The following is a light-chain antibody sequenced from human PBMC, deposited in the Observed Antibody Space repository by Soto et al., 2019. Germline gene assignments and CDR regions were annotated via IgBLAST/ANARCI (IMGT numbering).Light chain of an antibody. J-gene: IGLJ1*01. CDR3: CSYAGSSTFAYV. Sequence: QSVLTQPASVSGSPGQSITISCTGTSSDVGSYNLVSWYQQHPGKAPKLMIYEVSKRPSGVSNRFSGSKSGNTASLTISGLQAEDEADYYCCSYAGSSTFAYVWGTGTKVTVL. V-gene: IGLV2-23*02. CDR1: SSDVGSYNL. CDR2: EVS.